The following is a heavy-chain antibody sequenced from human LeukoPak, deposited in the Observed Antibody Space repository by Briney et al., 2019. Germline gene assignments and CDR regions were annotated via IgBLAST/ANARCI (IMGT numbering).Heavy chain of an antibody. D-gene: IGHD6-13*01. J-gene: IGHJ2*01. Sequence: PSETLSLTCAVSGGSISSNSYYWSWIRQPPGKGLEWIGYIYYSGSTNYNPSLKSRVTISVDTSKNQFSLKLSSVTAADTAVYYCARVSSSWYQDWYFDLWGRGTLVTVSS. CDR3: ARVSSSWYQDWYFDL. CDR2: IYYSGST. V-gene: IGHV4-61*05. CDR1: GGSISSNSYY.